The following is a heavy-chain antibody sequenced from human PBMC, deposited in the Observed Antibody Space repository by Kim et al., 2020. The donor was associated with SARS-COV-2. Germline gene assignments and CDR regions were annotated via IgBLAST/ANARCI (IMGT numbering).Heavy chain of an antibody. D-gene: IGHD3-22*01. CDR3: ARGPITMIVVVDAFDI. J-gene: IGHJ3*02. V-gene: IGHV4-31*02. Sequence: SLKSRVTIAVDTSKNQFPLKLSSVTAADTAVYYCARGPITMIVVVDAFDIWGQGTMVTVSS.